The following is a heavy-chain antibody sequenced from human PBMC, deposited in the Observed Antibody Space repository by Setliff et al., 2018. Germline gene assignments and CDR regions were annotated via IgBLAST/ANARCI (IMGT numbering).Heavy chain of an antibody. CDR2: ISRSSTYI. CDR3: ASAGHSGSWFPFDAFHI. V-gene: IGHV3-21*01. J-gene: IGHJ3*02. Sequence: PGGSLRLSCAASGFTFSTHSMNWVRRAPGKGLEWVSSISRSSTYIYYADSMKGRFTISRDNAKNSLYLQMNSLRAEDTAVYYCASAGHSGSWFPFDAFHIWGQGTMVTVSS. CDR1: GFTFSTHS. D-gene: IGHD6-13*01.